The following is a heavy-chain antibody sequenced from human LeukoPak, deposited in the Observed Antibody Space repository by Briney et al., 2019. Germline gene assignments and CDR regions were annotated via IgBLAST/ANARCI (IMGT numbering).Heavy chain of an antibody. J-gene: IGHJ4*02. CDR1: GFTFSSFG. CDR2: ISYDGRSK. Sequence: GRSLTLSCAASGFTFSSFGMHGVRQAPGKGLEWVAIISYDGRSKYYADSVKGRFTISRDNSRNTLYLQMNSLRPEDTAVYYCAKAGYGGSSTTTYGDYWGQGTLVTVSS. V-gene: IGHV3-30*18. D-gene: IGHD2-15*01. CDR3: AKAGYGGSSTTTYGDY.